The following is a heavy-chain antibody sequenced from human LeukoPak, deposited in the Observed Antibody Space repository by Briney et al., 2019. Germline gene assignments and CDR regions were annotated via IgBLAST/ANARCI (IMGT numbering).Heavy chain of an antibody. J-gene: IGHJ4*02. V-gene: IGHV3-21*01. Sequence: PGGFLRLSCAASGFTFSSNSMNWVRQAPGKGLEWVSSISRSSSNIYYADSVKGRFTISRDNAKNSLYLQMNSLRAEDTAVYYCAKGREGYNSYDYWGQGTLVTVSS. CDR2: ISRSSSNI. D-gene: IGHD5-24*01. CDR1: GFTFSSNS. CDR3: AKGREGYNSYDY.